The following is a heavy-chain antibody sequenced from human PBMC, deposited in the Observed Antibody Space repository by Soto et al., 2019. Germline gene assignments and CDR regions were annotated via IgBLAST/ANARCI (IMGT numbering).Heavy chain of an antibody. CDR1: GGSISSSSYY. CDR2: TSYSGSP. D-gene: IGHD2-15*01. V-gene: IGHV4-39*02. J-gene: IGHJ6*02. CDR3: ARELRRHYYGMDV. Sequence: NPSETLSLTCTVSGGSISSSSYYWAWIRQPPGKGLEWIGSTSYSGSPYYNPSLKSRAAISVDTSKNQFSLQLNSVTPEDTAVYYCARELRRHYYGMDVWGQGTTVTVSS.